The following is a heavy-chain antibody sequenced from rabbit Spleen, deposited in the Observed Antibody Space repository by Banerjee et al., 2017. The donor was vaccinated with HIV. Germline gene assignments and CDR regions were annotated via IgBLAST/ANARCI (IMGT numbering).Heavy chain of an antibody. Sequence: EQLEESGGGLVKPEGSLTLTCTASGFSFSNKAVMCWVRQAPGKGLEWIACIYAGSSGTTYYASWAKGRFTISKTSSTMVTLQMTSLTVADTATYFCARDAGSYDYIDGYFNLWGQGTLVTVS. CDR3: ARDAGSYDYIDGYFNL. CDR2: IYAGSSGTT. D-gene: IGHD8-1*01. J-gene: IGHJ4*01. V-gene: IGHV1S45*01. CDR1: GFSFSNKAV.